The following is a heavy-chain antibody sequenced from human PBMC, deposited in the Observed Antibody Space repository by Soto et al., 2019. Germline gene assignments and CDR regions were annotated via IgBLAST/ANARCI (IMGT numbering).Heavy chain of an antibody. J-gene: IGHJ4*02. CDR2: ISAYNGNT. V-gene: IGHV1-18*04. CDR3: ARDQIGDSGVYYYPRPFDY. CDR1: GYTFTSYG. D-gene: IGHD3-22*01. Sequence: ASVKVSCKASGYTFTSYGISWVRQAPGQGLEWMGWISAYNGNTNYAQKLQGRVTMTTDTSTSTAYMELGSLRYDNTAGDYCARDQIGDSGVYYYPRPFDYWGQGTLVTVSS.